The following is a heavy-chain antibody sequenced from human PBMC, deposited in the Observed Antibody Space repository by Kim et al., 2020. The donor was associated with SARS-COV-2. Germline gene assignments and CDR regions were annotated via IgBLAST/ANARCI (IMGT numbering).Heavy chain of an antibody. CDR1: GFTFDDYA. D-gene: IGHD4-17*01. V-gene: IGHV3-9*01. Sequence: GGSLRLSCAASGFTFDDYAMHWVRQAPGKGLEWVSGISWNSGTIGYADSVKGRFTISRDNAKNSLYLQMNSLRAEDTALYYCAKDMYPDYGDLSVWDAFDIWGQGTMVTVSS. CDR2: ISWNSGTI. CDR3: AKDMYPDYGDLSVWDAFDI. J-gene: IGHJ3*02.